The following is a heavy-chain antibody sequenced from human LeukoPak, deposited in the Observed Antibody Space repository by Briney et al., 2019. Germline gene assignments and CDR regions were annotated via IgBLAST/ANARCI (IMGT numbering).Heavy chain of an antibody. CDR3: ARLRGPVTLDY. D-gene: IGHD4-17*01. Sequence: SETLSLTCTVSGGSISSYYWSWIRQPPGKGLEWIGYIYYSGSTNYNPSLKSRVTISVDTSKNQFSLKLSSVTAADTAVYYCARLRGPVTLDYWGQGTLVTVSS. J-gene: IGHJ4*02. CDR1: GGSISSYY. CDR2: IYYSGST. V-gene: IGHV4-59*08.